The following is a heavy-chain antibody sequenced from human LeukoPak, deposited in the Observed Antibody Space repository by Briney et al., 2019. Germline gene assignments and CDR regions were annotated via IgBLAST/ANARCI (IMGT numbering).Heavy chain of an antibody. CDR1: GFPFSAYA. V-gene: IGHV3-23*01. CDR2: ISDSGDRT. D-gene: IGHD3-22*01. Sequence: GGSLRLSCAASGFPFSAYAMNWVRQAPGKGLEWVAAISDSGDRTFYADPVRGRFTISRDNSKNTLYLQMRVLRVDDTAVYYCAKDFPSNYFDSRGYWRCWDRGTLVTVSS. J-gene: IGHJ4*02. CDR3: AKDFPSNYFDSRGYWRC.